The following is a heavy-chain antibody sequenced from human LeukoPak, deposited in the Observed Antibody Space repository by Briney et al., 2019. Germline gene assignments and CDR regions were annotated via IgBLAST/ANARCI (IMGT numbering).Heavy chain of an antibody. V-gene: IGHV4-34*01. CDR3: TRGTGTTGEVKFDP. D-gene: IGHD4-17*01. CDR1: GGSFSGYY. Sequence: SETLSLTCAVYGGSFSGYYWSWIRQPPGKGLEWIGEINHSGSTNYNPSLKSRVTISVDTSKSQFSLNLMSVTAADTAVYYCTRGTGTTGEVKFDPWGQGTLVTVSS. CDR2: INHSGST. J-gene: IGHJ5*02.